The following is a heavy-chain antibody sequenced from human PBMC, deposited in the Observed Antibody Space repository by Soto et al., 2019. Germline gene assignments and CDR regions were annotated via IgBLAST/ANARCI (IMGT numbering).Heavy chain of an antibody. CDR2: IYPGDSDT. D-gene: IGHD3-10*01. V-gene: IGHV5-51*03. CDR1: GYSFTNYL. CDR3: ARRAYYASGTYYNGMDV. J-gene: IGHJ6*02. Sequence: GESLNLSCKGSGYSFTNYLIGWVRLLPGKGLEWMGIIYPGDSDTRYSPSFQGQVTISADKSISTAYLQWSSLKASDTAMYYCARRAYYASGTYYNGMDVWGQGTTVTVSS.